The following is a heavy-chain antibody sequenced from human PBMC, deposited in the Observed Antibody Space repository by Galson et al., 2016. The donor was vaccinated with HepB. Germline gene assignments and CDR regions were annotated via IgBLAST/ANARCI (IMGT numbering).Heavy chain of an antibody. Sequence: LRLSCAASGFTFNSHKMHWVRQAPGKGLEWXARVWRDGNNTDYSDSVKGRFTISRDNSKNTLYLQMSSLRAEDTAVYSCVRDAMAGRPYAVDIWXQGTMVTVSS. J-gene: IGHJ3*02. V-gene: IGHV3-33*01. CDR2: VWRDGNNT. CDR1: GFTFNSHK. CDR3: VRDAMAGRPYAVDI. D-gene: IGHD6-6*01.